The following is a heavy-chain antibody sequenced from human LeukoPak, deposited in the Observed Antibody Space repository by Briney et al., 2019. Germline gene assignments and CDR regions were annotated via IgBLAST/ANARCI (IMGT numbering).Heavy chain of an antibody. CDR2: ISSSGGST. Sequence: GGSLRLSCAASGFTFSTYAMSWDRQAPGKGLEWVSAISSSGGSTYYAGSVKGRFTISRDNSKNTLYLQMNSLRAGDTAVYFCAKSSAYCSSTSCYKLPDYWGQGTLVTVSS. V-gene: IGHV3-23*01. CDR1: GFTFSTYA. CDR3: AKSSAYCSSTSCYKLPDY. D-gene: IGHD2-2*02. J-gene: IGHJ4*02.